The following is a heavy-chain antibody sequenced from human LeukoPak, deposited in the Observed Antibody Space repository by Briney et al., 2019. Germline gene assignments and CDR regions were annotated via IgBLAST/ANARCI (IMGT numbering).Heavy chain of an antibody. J-gene: IGHJ6*03. CDR3: ARGSYGYYGSGSYYYYYYYMDV. D-gene: IGHD3-10*01. Sequence: PSETLSLTCAVYGGSLSGYYWSWIRQPPGKGLEWIGEINHSGSTNYNPSLKSRVTISVDTSKNQFSLKLSSVTAADTAVYYCARGSYGYYGSGSYYYYYYYMDVWGKGTTVTVSS. CDR2: INHSGST. V-gene: IGHV4-34*01. CDR1: GGSLSGYY.